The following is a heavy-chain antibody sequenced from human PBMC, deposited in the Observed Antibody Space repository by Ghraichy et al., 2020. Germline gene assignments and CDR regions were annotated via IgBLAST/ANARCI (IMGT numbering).Heavy chain of an antibody. CDR3: AKPQASY. V-gene: IGHV3-23*01. Sequence: LSLTCAASGFTFSSNAMSWIRQAPGKGLEWVSAISGSGGSTYYADSVKGRFTISRDNSKNTLYLQMNSLRAEDTAVYYCAKPQASYWGQGTLVTVSS. CDR1: GFTFSSNA. CDR2: ISGSGGST. J-gene: IGHJ4*02.